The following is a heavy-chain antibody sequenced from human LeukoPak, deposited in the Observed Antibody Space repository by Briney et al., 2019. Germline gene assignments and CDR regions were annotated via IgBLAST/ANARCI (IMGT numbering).Heavy chain of an antibody. CDR1: GGSISSYY. J-gene: IGHJ3*02. Sequence: SETLSLTCTVSGGSISSYYWSWIRQPPGKGLEWIGYIYYSGSTNYNPSLKSRVTISVDTSKKQFSLKLSSVTAADTAVYYCATESMASDAFDIWGQGTMVTVSS. V-gene: IGHV4-59*01. CDR2: IYYSGST. D-gene: IGHD2-8*01. CDR3: ATESMASDAFDI.